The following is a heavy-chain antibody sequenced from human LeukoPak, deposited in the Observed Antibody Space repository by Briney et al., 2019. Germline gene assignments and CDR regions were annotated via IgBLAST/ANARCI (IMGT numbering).Heavy chain of an antibody. CDR2: INWNGGST. V-gene: IGHV3-20*04. CDR1: GFTFSSYA. J-gene: IGHJ6*03. CDR3: AREGKEQQLVPYYYYYYMDV. D-gene: IGHD6-13*01. Sequence: PGGSLRLSCAASGFTFSSYAMSWVRQAPGKGLEWVSGINWNGGSTGYADSVKGRFTISRDNAKNSLYLQMNSLRAEDTALYYCAREGKEQQLVPYYYYYYMDVWGKGATVTVSS.